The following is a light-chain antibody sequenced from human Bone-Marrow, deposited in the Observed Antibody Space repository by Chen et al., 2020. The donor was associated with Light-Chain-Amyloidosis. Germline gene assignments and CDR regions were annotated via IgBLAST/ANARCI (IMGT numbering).Light chain of an antibody. CDR1: NIGSTS. J-gene: IGLJ3*02. Sequence: SYVLTQPSSVSVAPRQTATIACGGNNIGSTSVHWYQQTPGQAPLLVVYDESDRPSGIPERLSGSNSGNTATLTISRVEAGDEADYYCQVWDRSSDRPVFGGGTKLTVL. CDR2: DES. V-gene: IGLV3-21*02. CDR3: QVWDRSSDRPV.